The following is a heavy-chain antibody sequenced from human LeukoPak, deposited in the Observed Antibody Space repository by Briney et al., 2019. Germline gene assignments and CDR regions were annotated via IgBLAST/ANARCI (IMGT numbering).Heavy chain of an antibody. J-gene: IGHJ4*02. D-gene: IGHD3-22*01. CDR1: GFTFSSYG. CDR3: ATGGRYYYTD. CDR2: IWYDGSNK. Sequence: GESLRLSCAASGFTFSSYGMHWVRQAPGKGLEWVAVIWYDGSNKYYADSVKGRFTISRDNSKNTLYLQMNSLRAEDTAVYFCATGGRYYYTDWGQGTLVTVSA. V-gene: IGHV3-33*01.